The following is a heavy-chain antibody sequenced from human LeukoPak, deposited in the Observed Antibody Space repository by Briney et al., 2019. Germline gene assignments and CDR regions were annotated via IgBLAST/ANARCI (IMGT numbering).Heavy chain of an antibody. CDR3: AKVPDIGGAYYYYYMDV. CDR1: GFTFSSYG. J-gene: IGHJ6*03. CDR2: IRYDGSNK. V-gene: IGHV3-30*02. D-gene: IGHD3-9*01. Sequence: GGSLRLSCAASGFTFSSYGMHWVRHAPGKGLEWVAFIRYDGSNKYYADSVKGRFTISRDNSKNTLYLQMNSLRAEDTAVYYCAKVPDIGGAYYYYYMDVWGKGTTVTVSS.